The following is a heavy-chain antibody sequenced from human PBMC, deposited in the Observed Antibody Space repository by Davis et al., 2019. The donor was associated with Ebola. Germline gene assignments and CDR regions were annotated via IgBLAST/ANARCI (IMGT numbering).Heavy chain of an antibody. V-gene: IGHV1-2*04. Sequence: ASVKVSCKASGGTFSSYAISWVRQAPGQGLEWMGWINPNSGGTNYAQKFQGWVTMTRDTSISTAYMELSRLRSDDTAVYYCARGRGIVVVTATLYYYYGMDVWGQGTTVTVSS. CDR1: GGTFSSYA. CDR2: INPNSGGT. D-gene: IGHD2-21*02. J-gene: IGHJ6*02. CDR3: ARGRGIVVVTATLYYYYGMDV.